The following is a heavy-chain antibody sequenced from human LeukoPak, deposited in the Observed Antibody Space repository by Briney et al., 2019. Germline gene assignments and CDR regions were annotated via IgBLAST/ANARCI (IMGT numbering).Heavy chain of an antibody. D-gene: IGHD3/OR15-3a*01. V-gene: IGHV4-39*01. CDR2: IYYSGST. CDR3: SRTRYDYWSDPYYYYGMDV. CDR1: GGSIISSSYY. Sequence: SETLSLTCTVSGGSIISSSYYWGWIRQPPGKGLEWIGSIYYSGSTYYNPSLKSRVTISVDTSKNQFSLKLSSVTAADTAVYYCSRTRYDYWSDPYYYYGMDVWGQGTTVTVSS. J-gene: IGHJ6*02.